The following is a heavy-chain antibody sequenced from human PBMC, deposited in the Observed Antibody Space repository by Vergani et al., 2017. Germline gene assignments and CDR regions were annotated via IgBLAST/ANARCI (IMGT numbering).Heavy chain of an antibody. D-gene: IGHD5-24*01. CDR3: ARARRDXYNYVIYYYYYMDV. CDR2: IIPIFGTA. V-gene: IGHV1-69*01. CDR1: GGTFSSYA. Sequence: QVQLVQSGAEVKKPGSSVKVSCKASGGTFSSYAISWVRQAPGQGLEWMGGIIPIFGTANYALKFQGRVTITADESTSTAYMELSSLRSEDTAVYYCARARRDXYNYVIYYYYYMDVWGKGTTVTVSS. J-gene: IGHJ6*03.